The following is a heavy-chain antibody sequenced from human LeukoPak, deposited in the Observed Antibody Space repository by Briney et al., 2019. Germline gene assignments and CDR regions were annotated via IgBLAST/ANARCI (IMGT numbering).Heavy chain of an antibody. V-gene: IGHV3-21*01. CDR3: AREDLASSGYYL. Sequence: GGSLRLSCAASGFTFSSYSMNWVRQAPGKGLEWVSSISSSSSYIYYADSVKGRFTISRDNAKNSLYLQMNSLRAEDTAVYYCAREDLASSGYYLWGQGTLVTVSS. CDR2: ISSSSSYI. CDR1: GFTFSSYS. D-gene: IGHD3-22*01. J-gene: IGHJ5*02.